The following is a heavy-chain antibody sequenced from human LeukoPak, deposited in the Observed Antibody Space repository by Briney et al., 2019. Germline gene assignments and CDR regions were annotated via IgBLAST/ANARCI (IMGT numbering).Heavy chain of an antibody. V-gene: IGHV3-30-3*01. D-gene: IGHD1-14*01. CDR1: GFTFSSYA. CDR3: AREQPRSPRASGLRAIDY. CDR2: ISYDGSNK. J-gene: IGHJ4*02. Sequence: GGSLRLSCAASGFTFSSYAMHWVRQAPGKGLEWVAVISYDGSNKYYADSVKGRFTISRDNSKNTLYLQMNSLRAEDTAVYYCAREQPRSPRASGLRAIDYWGQGTLVTVSS.